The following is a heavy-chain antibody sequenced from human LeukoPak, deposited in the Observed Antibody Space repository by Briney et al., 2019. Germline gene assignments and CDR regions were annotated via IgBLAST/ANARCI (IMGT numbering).Heavy chain of an antibody. CDR2: IYTSGST. CDR1: GGSISSYY. CDR3: ARVSTASESANGFVH. J-gene: IGHJ5*02. D-gene: IGHD3-3*02. Sequence: SETLSLTCTVSGGSISSYYWSWIRQPAGKGLEWLGRIYTSGSTNYNPSLKSRVTMSVDTSKNQFSLKLSSVAAAATSVYYWARVSTASESANGFVHWGQGTLVTVSS. V-gene: IGHV4-4*07.